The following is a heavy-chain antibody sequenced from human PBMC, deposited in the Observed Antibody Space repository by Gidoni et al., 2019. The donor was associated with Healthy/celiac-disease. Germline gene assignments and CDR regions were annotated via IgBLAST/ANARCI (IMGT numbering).Heavy chain of an antibody. V-gene: IGHV4-61*02. CDR2: IYTSGST. CDR1: GGSISSGSYY. CDR3: ARAGLGYCSGGSCYREDWFDP. J-gene: IGHJ5*02. D-gene: IGHD2-15*01. Sequence: QVQLQESGPGLVQPSQTLSLTCTVSGGSISSGSYYCGWSRQPAGKGLEWIGRIYTSGSTNYNPSLKSRVTISVDTSKNQFSLKLSSVTAADTAVYYCARAGLGYCSGGSCYREDWFDPWGQGTLVTVSS.